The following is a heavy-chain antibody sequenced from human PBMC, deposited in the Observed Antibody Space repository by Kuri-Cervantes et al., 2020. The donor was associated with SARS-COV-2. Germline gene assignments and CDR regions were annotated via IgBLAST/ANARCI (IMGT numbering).Heavy chain of an antibody. J-gene: IGHJ5*02. D-gene: IGHD5-18*01. V-gene: IGHV3-30-3*01. CDR1: GFTFSSYA. CDR2: ISYDGSNK. Sequence: GESLKISCAASGFTFSSYAMHWVRQAPGKGLEWVAVISYDGSNKYYADSVKGRFTISRDNSKNTLYLQMNSLRAEDTAVYYCARGIQLWLSTSSRFDPWGQGTLVTVSS. CDR3: ARGIQLWLSTSSRFDP.